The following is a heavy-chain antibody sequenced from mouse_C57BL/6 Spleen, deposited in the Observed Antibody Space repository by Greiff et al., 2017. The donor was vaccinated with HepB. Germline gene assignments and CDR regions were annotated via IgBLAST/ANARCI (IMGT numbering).Heavy chain of an antibody. J-gene: IGHJ1*03. D-gene: IGHD1-1*01. V-gene: IGHV1-50*01. Sequence: QVQLKQPGAELVKPGASVKLSCKASGYTFTSYWMQWVKQRPGQGLEWIGEIDPSDSYTNYNQKFKGKATLTVDTSSSTAYMQLSSLTSEDSAVYYCARSRDYYGSSYGYFDVWGTGTTVTVSS. CDR3: ARSRDYYGSSYGYFDV. CDR2: IDPSDSYT. CDR1: GYTFTSYW.